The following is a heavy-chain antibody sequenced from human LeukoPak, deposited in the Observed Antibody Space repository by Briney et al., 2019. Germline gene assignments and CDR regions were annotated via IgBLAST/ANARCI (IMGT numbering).Heavy chain of an antibody. CDR2: INPNSGGT. V-gene: IGHV1-2*02. Sequence: ASVKVSCKASGYTFTGYYMHWVRQAPGQGLEWMGWINPNSGGTNYAQKFQGRVTMTRDTSISTAYMELSSLRSEDTAVYYCARAPQAYYDFWSGSRRDKNYYYYYYMDVWGKGTTVTVSS. CDR1: GYTFTGYY. D-gene: IGHD3-3*01. CDR3: ARAPQAYYDFWSGSRRDKNYYYYYYMDV. J-gene: IGHJ6*03.